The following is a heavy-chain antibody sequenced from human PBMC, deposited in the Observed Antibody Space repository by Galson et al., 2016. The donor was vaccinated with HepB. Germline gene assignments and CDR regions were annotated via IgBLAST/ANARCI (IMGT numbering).Heavy chain of an antibody. D-gene: IGHD3-10*01. CDR3: ARHKSPGAIDNPVFDS. Sequence: SETLSLTCTVSGGSISSDVDYWGWVRQAPRKGLEWIGSIYYGGAVYYNPSLKSRVTIVVDTSKNQFSLKLNSVTAADTALYYCARHKSPGAIDNPVFDSWGQGNLVIVSS. V-gene: IGHV4-39*01. J-gene: IGHJ4*02. CDR2: IYYGGAV. CDR1: GGSISSDVDY.